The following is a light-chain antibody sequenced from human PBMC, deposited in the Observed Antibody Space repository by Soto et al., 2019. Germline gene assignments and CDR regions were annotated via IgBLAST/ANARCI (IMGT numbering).Light chain of an antibody. CDR3: QQYGTSPRT. Sequence: EIVLTQSPGTLSLARGETATLSCKASQSVTSNHLVWYQQMPGQAPRLLIGGASRRATGVPDRFTGSGSGTDFYLTIDRLEPEDFAVYYCQQYGTSPRTFGQGTKVDI. CDR2: GAS. CDR1: QSVTSNH. J-gene: IGKJ1*01. V-gene: IGKV3-20*01.